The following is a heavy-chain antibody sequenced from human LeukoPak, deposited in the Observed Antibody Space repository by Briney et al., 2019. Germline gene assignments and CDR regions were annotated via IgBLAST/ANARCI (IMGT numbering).Heavy chain of an antibody. Sequence: SSETLSLTCAVYGGSFSGYYWSWIRQPPGKGLEWIGEINHSGSTNYNPSLKSRVTISVDTSKNQFSLKLSSVTAADTAVYYCARGGSGLRDYYYYYYMDVWGKGTTVTVSS. D-gene: IGHD3-3*01. CDR2: INHSGST. CDR1: GGSFSGYY. J-gene: IGHJ6*03. CDR3: ARGGSGLRDYYYYYYMDV. V-gene: IGHV4-34*01.